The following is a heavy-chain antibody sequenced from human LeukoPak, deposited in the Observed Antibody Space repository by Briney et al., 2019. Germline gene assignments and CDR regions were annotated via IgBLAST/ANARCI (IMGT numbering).Heavy chain of an antibody. CDR3: AKDLKGDY. Sequence: GGSLRLSCAASGFTFSSYAMTWVRQAPGKGLGWVSVISDSGGSKYYADSVKGRFTISRDNSKNTLYLQMSSLRAEDTAVYYCAKDLKGDYWGQGTLVTVSS. CDR2: ISDSGGSK. V-gene: IGHV3-23*01. CDR1: GFTFSSYA. J-gene: IGHJ4*02.